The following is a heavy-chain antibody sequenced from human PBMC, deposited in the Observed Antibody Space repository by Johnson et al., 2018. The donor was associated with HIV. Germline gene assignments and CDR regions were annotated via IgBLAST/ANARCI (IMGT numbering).Heavy chain of an antibody. D-gene: IGHD3-10*01. CDR1: GLTFSSYA. CDR3: AKVQYYYGSGSNFDI. J-gene: IGHJ3*02. CDR2: ISWDGGST. Sequence: VQLVESGGGMEQPGGSLRLSCAGSGLTFSSYAMSWVRQAPGKGLEWVSLISWDGGSTYYADSVKGRFTISRDNSKNTLYLQMNSLRAEDTAGYYCAKVQYYYGSGSNFDIWGQGTMVTVSS. V-gene: IGHV3-23*04.